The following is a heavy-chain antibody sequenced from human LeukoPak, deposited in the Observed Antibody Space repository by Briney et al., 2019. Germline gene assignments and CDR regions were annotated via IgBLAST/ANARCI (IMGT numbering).Heavy chain of an antibody. CDR2: IYHSGST. Sequence: SETLSLTCTVSGYSISSGYYWGWIRQPPGKGLEWIGSIYHSGSTYYNPSLRSRVTISVDTSKNQISLKLSSVTAADTAVYYCARVRGSSWNYFDYWGQGTLVTVSS. CDR3: ARVRGSSWNYFDY. CDR1: GYSISSGYY. D-gene: IGHD6-13*01. J-gene: IGHJ4*02. V-gene: IGHV4-38-2*02.